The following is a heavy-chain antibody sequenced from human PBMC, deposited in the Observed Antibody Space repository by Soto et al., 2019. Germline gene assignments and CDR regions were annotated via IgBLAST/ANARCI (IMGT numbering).Heavy chain of an antibody. CDR1: GGSISSYY. Sequence: PSETLSLTCTVSGGSISSYYWSWIRQPPGKGLEWIGYIYYSVSTNYNPSLKSRVTISVDTSKNQFSLKLSSVTAADTAVYYCARSGVDGYNARSEYWGKGNMVIVSS. J-gene: IGHJ4*02. V-gene: IGHV4-59*01. CDR3: ARSGVDGYNARSEY. CDR2: IYYSVST. D-gene: IGHD5-12*01.